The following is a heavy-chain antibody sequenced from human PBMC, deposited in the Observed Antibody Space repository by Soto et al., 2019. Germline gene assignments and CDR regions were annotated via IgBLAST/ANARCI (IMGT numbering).Heavy chain of an antibody. D-gene: IGHD6-19*01. CDR3: ARVFSSGSGWMYYFDF. V-gene: IGHV4-4*02. CDR2: LFHTGGT. Sequence: QVQLQESGPGLVKPSETLSLTCTVSSDSIAGENWWSWVRQPPGLGLEWIVELFHTGGTKYNPSLKSRVTMEVDKSKNQFSLKLISATAADTAVYYCARVFSSGSGWMYYFDFWGQGTMVSVSS. J-gene: IGHJ4*02. CDR1: SDSIAGENW.